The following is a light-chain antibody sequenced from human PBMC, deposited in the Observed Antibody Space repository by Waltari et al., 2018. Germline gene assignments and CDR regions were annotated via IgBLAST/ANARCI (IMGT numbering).Light chain of an antibody. CDR2: AAS. Sequence: IQMTQSPSSLSASVGDRVTVTCRASPGIDKELSWYQQKPGKAPALLIYAASSLQTGVSSRFSGSGSGTDFTLTISSLQPEDVATYYCQQDYTTPWTFGQGTKVEIK. J-gene: IGKJ1*01. CDR1: PGIDKE. CDR3: QQDYTTPWT. V-gene: IGKV1-6*01.